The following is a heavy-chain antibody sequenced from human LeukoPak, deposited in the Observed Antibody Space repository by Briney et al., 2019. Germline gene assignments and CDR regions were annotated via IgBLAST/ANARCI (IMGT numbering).Heavy chain of an antibody. CDR1: GGTFSSYA. CDR3: ARVAGSPNWFDP. Sequence: GASVKVSCKASGGTFSSYAISWVRQAPGQGLEWMGGIIPIFGTANYAQKFQGRVTITTDESTSTAYMELSSLRSEDTAVYYCARVAGSPNWFDPWGQGTLATVSS. V-gene: IGHV1-69*05. J-gene: IGHJ5*02. CDR2: IIPIFGTA. D-gene: IGHD6-13*01.